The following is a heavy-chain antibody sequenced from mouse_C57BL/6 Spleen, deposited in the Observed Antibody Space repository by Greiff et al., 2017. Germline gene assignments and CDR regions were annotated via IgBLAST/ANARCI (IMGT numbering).Heavy chain of an antibody. V-gene: IGHV10-1*01. Sequence: EVQLVESGGGLVQPKGSLKLSCAASGFSFNTYAMNWVRQAPGKGLEWVARIRSKSNNYATYYADSVKDRFTISRDDSESMLYLQMNNLKTEDTAMYYCVRPYYDYAWFAYWGQGTLVTVSA. CDR1: GFSFNTYA. D-gene: IGHD2-4*01. CDR3: VRPYYDYAWFAY. J-gene: IGHJ3*01. CDR2: IRSKSNNYAT.